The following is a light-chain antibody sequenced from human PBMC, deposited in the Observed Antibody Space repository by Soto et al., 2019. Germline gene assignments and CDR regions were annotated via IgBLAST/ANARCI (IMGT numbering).Light chain of an antibody. CDR1: QSVSTR. V-gene: IGKV3-15*01. CDR2: GAS. Sequence: EIVMTQSPATLSVSPGERVTFSCRASQSVSTRLAWYQHKPGQAPRLLISGASTGATGIPPRFSGSGSGTDFTLTVNSLQSEDFAVYYCQQYNNWPFTFGPGTKVDIK. CDR3: QQYNNWPFT. J-gene: IGKJ3*01.